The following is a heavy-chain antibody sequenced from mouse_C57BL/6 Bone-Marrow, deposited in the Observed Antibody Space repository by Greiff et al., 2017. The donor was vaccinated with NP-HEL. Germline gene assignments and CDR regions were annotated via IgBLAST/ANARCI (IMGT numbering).Heavy chain of an antibody. CDR1: GYTFTSYW. CDR2: IDPSDSET. J-gene: IGHJ4*01. D-gene: IGHD1-1*01. V-gene: IGHV1-52*01. Sequence: QVQLQQPGAELVRPGSSVKLSCKASGYTFTSYWMHWVKQRPIQGLEWIGNIDPSDSETHYNQKFKDKATLTVDKSSSTAYMQLSSLTSEDSAVYYGARGQEGDYYGYAMDYWGQGTSVTVSS. CDR3: ARGQEGDYYGYAMDY.